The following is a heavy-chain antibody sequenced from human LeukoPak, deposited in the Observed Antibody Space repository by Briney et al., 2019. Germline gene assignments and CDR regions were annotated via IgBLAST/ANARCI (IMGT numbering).Heavy chain of an antibody. CDR3: AKEAHSSGYYSDY. CDR2: ISDSGLNT. Sequence: PGGSLRLSCAASGLTFSSCAMNWVRQAPEKGLEWVSGISDSGLNTYYADSVKGRFTISRDNSKNTLYLQMNSLRAEDTAIHYCAKEAHSSGYYSDYWGQGTLVTVSS. D-gene: IGHD3-22*01. V-gene: IGHV3-23*01. CDR1: GLTFSSCA. J-gene: IGHJ4*02.